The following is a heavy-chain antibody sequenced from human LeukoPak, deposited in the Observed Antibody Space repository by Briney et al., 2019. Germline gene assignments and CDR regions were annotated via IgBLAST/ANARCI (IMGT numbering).Heavy chain of an antibody. D-gene: IGHD3-9*01. CDR3: ARGLRYFDWLFDY. CDR2: ISSSSSYI. CDR1: GSTFSSYS. Sequence: PGGSLRLSCAASGSTFSSYSTNWVRQAPGKGLEWVSSISSSSSYIYYADSVKGRFTISRDNAKNSLYLQMNSLRAEDTAVYYCARGLRYFDWLFDYWGQGTLVTVSS. V-gene: IGHV3-21*01. J-gene: IGHJ4*02.